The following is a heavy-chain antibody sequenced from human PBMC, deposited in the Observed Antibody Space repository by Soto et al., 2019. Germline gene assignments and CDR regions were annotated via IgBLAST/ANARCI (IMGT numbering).Heavy chain of an antibody. V-gene: IGHV3-23*01. D-gene: IGHD6-6*01. CDR2: VSATAGTT. CDR1: GFTFSNYA. Sequence: GGSLRLSCAASGFTFSNYAMSWVRQAPGKGLEWVSLVSATAGTTYYTDSVKGRFTISRDNSRNTVHLQMNSLRADDTAVYYCARDLIVTYSSSSYYYGMDVRAQRTTVTVSS. J-gene: IGHJ6*02. CDR3: ARDLIVTYSSSSYYYGMDV.